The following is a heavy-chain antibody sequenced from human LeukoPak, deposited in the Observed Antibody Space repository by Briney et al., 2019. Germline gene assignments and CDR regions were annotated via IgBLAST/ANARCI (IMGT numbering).Heavy chain of an antibody. CDR1: GGSISGSSYY. CDR3: ARSLEWLLPFDY. J-gene: IGHJ4*02. Sequence: SETLSLTCTVSGGSISGSSYYWGWIRQPPGKGLEWIGEINHSGSTNYNPSLKSRVTISVDTSKNQFSLKLSSVTAADTAVYYCARSLEWLLPFDYWGQGTLVTVSS. CDR2: INHSGST. D-gene: IGHD3-3*01. V-gene: IGHV4-39*07.